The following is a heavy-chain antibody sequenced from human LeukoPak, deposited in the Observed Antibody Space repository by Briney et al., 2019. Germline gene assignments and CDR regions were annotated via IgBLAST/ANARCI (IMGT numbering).Heavy chain of an antibody. CDR2: IIPIFGTA. D-gene: IGHD1-7*01. Sequence: VASVKVSCKASGGTFSSYAISWVRQAPGQGLEWMGGIIPIFGTANYAQKFQGRVTITTDESTSTAYMELSSLRSEDTAVYYCATDPNTGTTKGVDYWGQGTLVTVSS. J-gene: IGHJ4*02. CDR3: ATDPNTGTTKGVDY. CDR1: GGTFSSYA. V-gene: IGHV1-69*05.